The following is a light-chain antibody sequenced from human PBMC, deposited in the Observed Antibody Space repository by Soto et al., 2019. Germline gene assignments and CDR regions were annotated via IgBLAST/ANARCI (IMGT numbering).Light chain of an antibody. J-gene: IGKJ2*01. Sequence: EIVLTQSPGTLSLSPGERATLSCRASQSVSNNYLAWYQQKPGQAPRLLIYGASTRATGIPARFSGSGSGTEFTLTISSLQSEDFAVYYCQQYNNWSYTFGQGTKVDIK. V-gene: IGKV3-15*01. CDR2: GAS. CDR3: QQYNNWSYT. CDR1: QSVSNN.